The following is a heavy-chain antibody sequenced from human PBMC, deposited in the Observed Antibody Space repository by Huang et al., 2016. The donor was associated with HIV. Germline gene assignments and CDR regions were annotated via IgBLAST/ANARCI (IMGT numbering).Heavy chain of an antibody. CDR1: GFTFSSYA. CDR3: AKDPYSSSWFDHFDY. Sequence: EVQLLESGGGLVQPGGSLRLSCAASGFTFSSYAMSWVRQAPGKGLEWGSVIRGGGGSTYYADSGKGRFTIARDNSKNTLYLQMNSLRAEDAAVYYCAKDPYSSSWFDHFDYWGQGTLVTVSS. V-gene: IGHV3-23*01. CDR2: IRGGGGST. D-gene: IGHD6-13*01. J-gene: IGHJ4*02.